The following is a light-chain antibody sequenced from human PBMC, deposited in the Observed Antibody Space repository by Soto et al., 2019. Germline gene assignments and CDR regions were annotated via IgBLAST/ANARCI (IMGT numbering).Light chain of an antibody. V-gene: IGLV1-40*01. Sequence: QSVLTQPPSVSGAPGQRVTISCTGSSSNIGSHYDVHWYQHVPGTAPKLLIYGNTNRPSGVPDRFSGSKSGTSASLGINGLQADDEADYYCQSYDRSLYDSYVFGPGTKVTVL. J-gene: IGLJ1*01. CDR3: QSYDRSLYDSYV. CDR2: GNT. CDR1: SSNIGSHYD.